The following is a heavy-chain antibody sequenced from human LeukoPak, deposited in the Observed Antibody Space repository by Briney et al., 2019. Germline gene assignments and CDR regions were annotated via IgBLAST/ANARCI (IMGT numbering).Heavy chain of an antibody. CDR3: ARATAVAGQGAWSDY. CDR1: GGSVSSGSYY. D-gene: IGHD6-19*01. Sequence: SETLSLTCTVSGGSVSSGSYYWSWIRQPPGKGLEWIGNINYSGNTKYNPSLKSRVTISVDTSKNQFSLELSSVTAADTAVYYCARATAVAGQGAWSDYWGQGTLVTVSS. CDR2: INYSGNT. J-gene: IGHJ4*02. V-gene: IGHV4-61*01.